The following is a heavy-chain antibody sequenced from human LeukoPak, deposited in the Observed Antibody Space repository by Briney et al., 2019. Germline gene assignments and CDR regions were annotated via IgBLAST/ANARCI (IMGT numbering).Heavy chain of an antibody. V-gene: IGHV3-30*18. D-gene: IGHD3-22*01. Sequence: GGSLRLSCAASGFTFSSYAVHWVRQAPGKGLEWVTVISHDGSNKFYADSVRGRFTISRDNSKNTVYLQMDSLRAEDTAVYYCAKVHLTYRFDSSGYGFQDYWGQGTLVTVSS. J-gene: IGHJ4*02. CDR1: GFTFSSYA. CDR3: AKVHLTYRFDSSGYGFQDY. CDR2: ISHDGSNK.